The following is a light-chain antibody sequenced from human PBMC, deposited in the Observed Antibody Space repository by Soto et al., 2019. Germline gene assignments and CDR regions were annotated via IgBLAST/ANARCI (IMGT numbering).Light chain of an antibody. J-gene: IGKJ5*01. CDR3: QQYGSSST. Sequence: EIVLTQSPGTLSLSPGERATLSCRASQNVNSNLAWYQQKPGQAPRLLIYGASSRPTGIPDRFSGSGSGTDFTLTIGKLEPEDFAVYYCQQYGSSSTFGQGTRLEIK. V-gene: IGKV3-20*01. CDR1: QNVNSN. CDR2: GAS.